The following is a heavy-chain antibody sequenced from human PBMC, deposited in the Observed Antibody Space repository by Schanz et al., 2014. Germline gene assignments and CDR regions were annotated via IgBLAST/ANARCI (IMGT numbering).Heavy chain of an antibody. CDR3: ARDSGPYYDKSMDV. D-gene: IGHD3-9*01. CDR2: IDGKSTTV. J-gene: IGHJ6*02. Sequence: DVQLVESGGYLVQPGESLRLSCSASGFSFSSYSMNWVRQAPGKGLEWLSYIDGKSTTVYYADSVKGRFTVSRDNARNSLYLQMNSLRAEDTAVYYCARDSGPYYDKSMDVWGQGTTVAVSS. V-gene: IGHV3-48*01. CDR1: GFSFSSYS.